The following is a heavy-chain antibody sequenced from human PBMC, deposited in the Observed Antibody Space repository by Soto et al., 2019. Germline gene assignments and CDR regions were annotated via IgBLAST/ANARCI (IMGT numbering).Heavy chain of an antibody. CDR1: GLTFNCHS. V-gene: IGHV3-48*02. D-gene: IGHD6-19*01. Sequence: GGSMRPSYRPSGLTFNCHSTKWVCQAPGKGLEWVSYISSSSTTKYYTDSVKGRFTISRDNAKNSLYLQMNSLRDDDTAVYYCARPSSGWENWFDPWGQGTLVTVSS. CDR3: ARPSSGWENWFDP. CDR2: ISSSSTTK. J-gene: IGHJ5*02.